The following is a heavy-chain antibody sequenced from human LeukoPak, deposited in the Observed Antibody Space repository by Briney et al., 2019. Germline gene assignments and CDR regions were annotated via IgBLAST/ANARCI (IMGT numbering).Heavy chain of an antibody. J-gene: IGHJ4*02. CDR3: ARGGSYSSSFLDGNDY. Sequence: GGSLRLSCAASGFTFSSYAMCWVRQAPGKGLEWVSAISGSGGSTYYADSVKGRFTISRDNSKNTLYLQMNSLRAEDTAVYYCARGGSYSSSFLDGNDYWGQGTLVTVSS. CDR2: ISGSGGST. D-gene: IGHD6-6*01. CDR1: GFTFSSYA. V-gene: IGHV3-23*01.